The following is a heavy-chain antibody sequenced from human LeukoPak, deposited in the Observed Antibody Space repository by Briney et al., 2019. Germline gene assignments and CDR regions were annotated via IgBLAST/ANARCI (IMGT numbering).Heavy chain of an antibody. J-gene: IGHJ4*02. Sequence: ASVKVSCKASGGSFSSYVINWVRQAHGQGLEWMGRIIPTLAIANYAQKFQGRVTITADKSTSTAYMELSSLRSEDTAVYYCAGHPDYGDYGLTRPYDYWGQGTLVTVSS. CDR3: AGHPDYGDYGLTRPYDY. V-gene: IGHV1-69*04. CDR2: IIPTLAIA. D-gene: IGHD4-17*01. CDR1: GGSFSSYV.